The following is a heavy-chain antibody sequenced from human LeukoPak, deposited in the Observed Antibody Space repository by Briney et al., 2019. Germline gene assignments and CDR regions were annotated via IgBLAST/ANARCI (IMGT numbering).Heavy chain of an antibody. Sequence: SETLSLTCTVSGGSISSSSYYWGWIRQPPGKGLEWIGSIYYSGSTYYNPSLKSRVTISVDTSKNQFSLKLSSVTAADTAVYYCARRSYGAHYYYYMDVWGKGTTVTISS. CDR3: ARRSYGAHYYYYMDV. CDR1: GGSISSSSYY. V-gene: IGHV4-39*01. J-gene: IGHJ6*03. CDR2: IYYSGST. D-gene: IGHD5-18*01.